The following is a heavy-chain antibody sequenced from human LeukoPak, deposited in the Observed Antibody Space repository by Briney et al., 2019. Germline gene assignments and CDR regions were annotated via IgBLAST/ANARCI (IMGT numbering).Heavy chain of an antibody. CDR1: GGSISGYH. D-gene: IGHD3-22*01. V-gene: IGHV4-59*08. J-gene: IGHJ4*02. Sequence: SETLSLTCTVSGGSISGYHWSWIRQPPGKGLEWIGYIYYSGSTNYNPSLKSRVTISVDTSKNQFSLKLSSVTAADTAVYYCARGDGSGYPVDYWGQGTLVTVSS. CDR3: ARGDGSGYPVDY. CDR2: IYYSGST.